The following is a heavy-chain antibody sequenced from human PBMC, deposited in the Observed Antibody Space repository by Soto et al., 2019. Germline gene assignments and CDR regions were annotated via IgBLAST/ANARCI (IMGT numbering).Heavy chain of an antibody. CDR1: GFTFSSYA. J-gene: IGHJ4*02. Sequence: EVQLLESGGGLVQPGGSLRLSCAASGFTFSSYAMSWVRQAPGKGLEWVSAISGSGGSTYYADSVKGRFTISRDNSKNTLYLQMNSLRAEDTAVYYCAKQYYYYGSGSSDYYFDYWGQGTLVTVSS. CDR2: ISGSGGST. V-gene: IGHV3-23*01. D-gene: IGHD3-10*01. CDR3: AKQYYYYGSGSSDYYFDY.